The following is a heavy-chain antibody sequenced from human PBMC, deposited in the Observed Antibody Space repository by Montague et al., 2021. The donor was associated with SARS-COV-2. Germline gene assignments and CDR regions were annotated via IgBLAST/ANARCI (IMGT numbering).Heavy chain of an antibody. CDR3: ARELWFGDSSCGY. CDR1: GYPFTGYF. CDR2: INPDSGDT. J-gene: IGHJ4*02. V-gene: IGHV1-2*06. Sequence: SVKVSCKASGYPFTGYFIHWVRLAPGQGLEWMGRINPDSGDTNYAQKFQGRVALTRDTSLSTAYMELRRLRSDDTAVYYCARELWFGDSSCGYWGQGSLVTVSS. D-gene: IGHD2-21*01.